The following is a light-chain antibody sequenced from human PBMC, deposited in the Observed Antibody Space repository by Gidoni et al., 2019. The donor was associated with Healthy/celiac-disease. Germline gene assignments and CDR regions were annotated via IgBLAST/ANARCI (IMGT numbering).Light chain of an antibody. CDR1: SSDVGGYNY. V-gene: IGLV2-8*01. Sequence: QSALTPPPSASGSPGQSVTISCTGTSSDVGGYNYVSWYQQHPGKSPTLMIYEVSKRPSGVPDRFSGSNACNTASLTVSGLQAEDEADYYCSSYAGSNIYVVFGGGTKLTVL. CDR3: SSYAGSNIYVV. CDR2: EVS. J-gene: IGLJ2*01.